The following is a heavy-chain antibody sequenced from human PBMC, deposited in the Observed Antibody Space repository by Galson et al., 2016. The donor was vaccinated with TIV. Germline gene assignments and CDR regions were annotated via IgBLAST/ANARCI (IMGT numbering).Heavy chain of an antibody. D-gene: IGHD5-24*01. V-gene: IGHV3-23*01. CDR2: ISENSGST. Sequence: SLRLSCATSGFTFSSYAMNWVRQAPGKGLEWVSNISENSGSTDYADSVKGRFTISRDNSKNTLYLQMDSLRAEDTAVYYCAKQFVDVWGQGTTVTVSS. CDR1: GFTFSSYA. J-gene: IGHJ6*02. CDR3: AKQFVDV.